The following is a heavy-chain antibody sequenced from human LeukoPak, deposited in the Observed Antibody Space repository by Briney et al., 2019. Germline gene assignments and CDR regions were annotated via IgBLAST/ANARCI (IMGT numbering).Heavy chain of an antibody. V-gene: IGHV1-18*01. Sequence: ASVTVSCTASGYTFTSYGISWVRPAPGQGLEWMGWISAYNGNTNYAQKLQGRVTMTIDTSTSTAYMKLRSLRSDDTAVYYCARSGLVTAPGGYWGQGTLVTVSS. CDR1: GYTFTSYG. D-gene: IGHD3-9*01. CDR2: ISAYNGNT. J-gene: IGHJ4*02. CDR3: ARSGLVTAPGGY.